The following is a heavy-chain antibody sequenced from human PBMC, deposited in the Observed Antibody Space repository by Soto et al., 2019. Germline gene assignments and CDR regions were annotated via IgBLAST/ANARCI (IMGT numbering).Heavy chain of an antibody. V-gene: IGHV4-59*01. CDR2: IYYSGST. J-gene: IGHJ3*02. Sequence: SETLSLTCTVSGGSISSYYWSWIRQPPGKGLEWIGYIYYSGSTNYNPSLKSRVTISVDTSKNQFSLKLSSVTAADTAVYYCARANDAMLYAFDIWGQGTMVTVSS. CDR3: ARANDAMLYAFDI. D-gene: IGHD1-1*01. CDR1: GGSISSYY.